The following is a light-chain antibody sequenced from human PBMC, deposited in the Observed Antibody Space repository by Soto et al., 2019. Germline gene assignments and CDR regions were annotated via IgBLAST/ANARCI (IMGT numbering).Light chain of an antibody. Sequence: AIRMTQSPSSLSASTGDRVTITCRASQGISSYLAWYQQKPGKAPKLLIYAASTLQSGVPSRFSGSGSGTDFTLTIRCLQSEDFATYYCQQYYSYPRTFGQGTNVEIK. CDR3: QQYYSYPRT. CDR2: AAS. CDR1: QGISSY. V-gene: IGKV1-8*01. J-gene: IGKJ1*01.